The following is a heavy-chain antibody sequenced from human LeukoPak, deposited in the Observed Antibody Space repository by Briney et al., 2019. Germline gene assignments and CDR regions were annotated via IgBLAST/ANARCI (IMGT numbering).Heavy chain of an antibody. Sequence: GGSLRLSCAASGFTFSSYAMSWVRQAPGKGLEWVSAISQSGGSTHYADSVKGRFTISRDNSKNTLYLQMNSLITEDTAVYYCAKLVPSPQWQTYYYYMDVWGKGTTVTVSS. CDR2: ISQSGGST. J-gene: IGHJ6*03. D-gene: IGHD6-19*01. CDR3: AKLVPSPQWQTYYYYMDV. CDR1: GFTFSSYA. V-gene: IGHV3-23*01.